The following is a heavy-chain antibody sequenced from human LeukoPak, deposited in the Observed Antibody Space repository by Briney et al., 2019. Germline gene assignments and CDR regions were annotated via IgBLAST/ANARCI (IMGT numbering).Heavy chain of an antibody. CDR2: INPNRGGT. Sequence: ASVKVTCKASGYTFPDYYMHGVRQAPAQELAGMGCINPNRGGTNYAQKFQGRVTLTRDTSISTAYMELSRLRSDDTAVYYCARAGRYYDSSGRYLYYYYGMDVWGQGTTVTVSS. D-gene: IGHD3-22*01. J-gene: IGHJ6*02. V-gene: IGHV1-2*02. CDR3: ARAGRYYDSSGRYLYYYYGMDV. CDR1: GYTFPDYY.